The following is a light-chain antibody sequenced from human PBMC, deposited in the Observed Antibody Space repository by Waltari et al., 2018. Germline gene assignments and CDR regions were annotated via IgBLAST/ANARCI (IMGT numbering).Light chain of an antibody. CDR2: DAS. Sequence: DIQMTQSPSTLSASVGHRVPITCRASQSISSWLAWYQQKPGKAPKLLIYDASSLESGVPSRFSGSGSGTEFTLTISSLQPDDFATYYCQQYNSYSLYTFGQGTKLEIK. CDR3: QQYNSYSLYT. CDR1: QSISSW. J-gene: IGKJ2*01. V-gene: IGKV1-5*01.